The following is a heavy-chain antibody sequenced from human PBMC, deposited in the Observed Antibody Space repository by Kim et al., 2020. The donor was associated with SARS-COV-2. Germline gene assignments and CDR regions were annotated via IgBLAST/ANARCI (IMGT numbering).Heavy chain of an antibody. D-gene: IGHD2-21*01. Sequence: GGSLRLSCAASGFTVSSKYMSWVRQAPGTGLEWVSVLYTGGGTYYEDSVKGRFIISRDNSKNTLFLQMDSLRAEDTAVYYCVRDCSGDCFLGYWGQGTLVTVSS. CDR3: VRDCSGDCFLGY. CDR2: LYTGGGT. V-gene: IGHV3-53*01. J-gene: IGHJ4*02. CDR1: GFTVSSKY.